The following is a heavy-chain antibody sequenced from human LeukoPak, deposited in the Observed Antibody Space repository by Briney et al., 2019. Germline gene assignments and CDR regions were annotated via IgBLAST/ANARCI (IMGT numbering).Heavy chain of an antibody. CDR2: IYYSGST. J-gene: IGHJ6*03. D-gene: IGHD1-1*01. Sequence: SETLSLTCTVSGGSISSYYWSWIRQPPGKGLEWIGYIYYSGSTNYNSSLKSRVTISVDTSKNQFSLKLSSVTAADTAVYYCARGGAMGTYYYYMDVWGKGTTVTISS. V-gene: IGHV4-59*01. CDR3: ARGGAMGTYYYYMDV. CDR1: GGSISSYY.